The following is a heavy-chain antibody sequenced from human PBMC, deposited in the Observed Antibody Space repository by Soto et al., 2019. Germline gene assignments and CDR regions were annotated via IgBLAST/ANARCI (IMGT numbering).Heavy chain of an antibody. D-gene: IGHD6-13*01. CDR1: GFTFSSYG. CDR3: AKDYGSSSWYPWFDP. V-gene: IGHV3-30*18. CDR2: ISYDGSNK. J-gene: IGHJ5*02. Sequence: GGSLRLSCAASGFTFSSYGMHWVRQAPGKGLEWVAVISYDGSNKYYADSVKGRFTISRDNSKNTLYLQMNSLRAEDTAVYYCAKDYGSSSWYPWFDPWGQGTLVTVSS.